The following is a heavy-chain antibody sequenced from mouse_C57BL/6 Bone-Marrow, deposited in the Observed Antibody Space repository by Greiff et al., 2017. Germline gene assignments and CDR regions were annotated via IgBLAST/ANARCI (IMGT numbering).Heavy chain of an antibody. CDR1: GFSLTSYG. CDR2: IWRGGST. CDR3: AKKGGGGGFAY. J-gene: IGHJ3*01. V-gene: IGHV2-5*01. Sequence: QVQLQQSGPGLVQPSQRLSITCTVSGFSLTSYGVHWVRPSPGKGLEWLGVIWRGGSTDDNAAFMSRLSITKDNSKSQVFFKMNSLQAYDTAIYYCAKKGGGGGFAYWGQGTLVTVSA. D-gene: IGHD1-1*02.